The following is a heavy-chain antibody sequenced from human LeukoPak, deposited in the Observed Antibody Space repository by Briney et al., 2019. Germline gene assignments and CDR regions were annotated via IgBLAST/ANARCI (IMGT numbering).Heavy chain of an antibody. CDR3: ARSRGDF. J-gene: IGHJ4*02. V-gene: IGHV3-7*01. Sequence: PGGSLRLSCAASEFTFSSYAMSWVRQAPGRGLEWLASVKGDGSATSYVDSVKGRFTISRDNAKNSLYLQMNSLRADDTALYYCARSRGDFWGQGTLVTVSS. CDR2: VKGDGSAT. CDR1: EFTFSSYA.